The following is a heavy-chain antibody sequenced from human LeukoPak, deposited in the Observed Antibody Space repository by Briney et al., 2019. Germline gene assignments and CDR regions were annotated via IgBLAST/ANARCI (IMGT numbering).Heavy chain of an antibody. V-gene: IGHV3-66*01. CDR3: ARVLGWVATLDY. Sequence: GGSLRLSCAASGFTVSDNYMSWVRQAPGKGLEWVSLIYSGGNTDFADSVKGRFTISRDIAKSSLYLQMNSLRAEDTAVYYCARVLGWVATLDYWGQGTLVTVSS. D-gene: IGHD5-12*01. CDR1: GFTVSDNY. CDR2: IYSGGNT. J-gene: IGHJ4*02.